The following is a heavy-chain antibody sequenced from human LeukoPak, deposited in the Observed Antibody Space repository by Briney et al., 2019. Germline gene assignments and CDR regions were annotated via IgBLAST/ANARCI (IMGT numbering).Heavy chain of an antibody. V-gene: IGHV3-21*01. CDR3: ARAPYDILTPFDY. D-gene: IGHD3-9*01. J-gene: IGHJ4*02. Sequence: TAGGSLRLSCAASGFTFSSYSMNWVRQAPGKGLEWVSSISSSSSYIYYADSVKGRFTISRDNAKNSLYLQMNSLRAEDTAVYYCARAPYDILTPFDYWGQGTLVTVSS. CDR1: GFTFSSYS. CDR2: ISSSSSYI.